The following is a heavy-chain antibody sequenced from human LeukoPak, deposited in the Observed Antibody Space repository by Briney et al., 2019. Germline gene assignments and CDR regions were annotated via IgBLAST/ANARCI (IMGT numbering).Heavy chain of an antibody. V-gene: IGHV3-21*01. CDR1: GFTFSSYS. CDR2: ISSSSSYI. D-gene: IGHD2-21*02. CDR3: ARSGLVVTAPGAY. Sequence: GGSLRLSCAASGFTFSSYSMNWVRQAPGKGLEWVSSISSSSSYIYYADSVKGRSTISRDNAKNSLYLQMNSLRAEDTAVYYCARSGLVVTAPGAYWGQGTLVTVSS. J-gene: IGHJ4*02.